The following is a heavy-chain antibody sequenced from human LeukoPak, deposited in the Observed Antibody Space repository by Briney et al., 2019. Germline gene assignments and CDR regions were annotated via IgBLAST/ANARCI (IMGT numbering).Heavy chain of an antibody. J-gene: IGHJ4*02. V-gene: IGHV3-48*04. Sequence: GGSLRLSCAASGFNFNTYNMNWVRQAPGKGLEWIAYIISTSTIMFYADSVRGRFTISRDNAQNSLYLQMHSLRAEDTAVYYCARSLPNSRFRLDYWGQGTLVTVSS. CDR2: IISTSTIM. CDR1: GFNFNTYN. CDR3: ARSLPNSRFRLDY. D-gene: IGHD3-16*01.